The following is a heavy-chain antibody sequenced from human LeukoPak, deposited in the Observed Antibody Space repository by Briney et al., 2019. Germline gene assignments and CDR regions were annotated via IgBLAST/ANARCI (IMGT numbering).Heavy chain of an antibody. CDR2: ISGSGGST. CDR1: GGSISSSSYY. CDR3: AKDRNPTTVTTLFWFDP. D-gene: IGHD4-11*01. J-gene: IGHJ5*02. Sequence: QPSETLSLTCTVSGGSISSSSYYWGWIRQPPGKGLEWVSAISGSGGSTYYADSVKGRFTISRDNSKNMLYLQMNSLRAEDTAVYYCAKDRNPTTVTTLFWFDPWGQGTLVTVSS. V-gene: IGHV3-23*01.